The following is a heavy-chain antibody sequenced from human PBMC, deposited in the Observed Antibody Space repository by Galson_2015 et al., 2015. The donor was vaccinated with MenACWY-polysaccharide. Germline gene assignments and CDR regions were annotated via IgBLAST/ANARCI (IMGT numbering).Heavy chain of an antibody. CDR1: GFTFSSYA. V-gene: IGHV3-23*01. CDR2: ISGSGGST. D-gene: IGHD3-22*01. J-gene: IGHJ4*02. Sequence: SLRLSCAASGFTFSSYAMSWVRQAPGKGLEWVSAISGSGGSTYYADSVKGRFTISRDNSKNTLYLQMNSLRAEDTAVYYCAKVVLGNYYDSSGYLYYFDYWGQGTLVTVSS. CDR3: AKVVLGNYYDSSGYLYYFDY.